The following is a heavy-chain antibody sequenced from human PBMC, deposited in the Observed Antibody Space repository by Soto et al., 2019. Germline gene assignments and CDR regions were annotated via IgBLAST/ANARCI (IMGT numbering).Heavy chain of an antibody. V-gene: IGHV3-48*01. J-gene: IGHJ4*02. CDR3: AGKNYGDYAFPY. CDR2: ISSSSNTI. D-gene: IGHD4-17*01. CDR1: GFTFSSYS. Sequence: EVQLVESGGGLVQPGGSLRLSCAASGFTFSSYSMNWVRQAPGKGLEWVSYISSSSNTIYYADSVKGRFTISRDNGKNSLYLQMSSLRAEDTAVYYCAGKNYGDYAFPYWGQGTLVTVSS.